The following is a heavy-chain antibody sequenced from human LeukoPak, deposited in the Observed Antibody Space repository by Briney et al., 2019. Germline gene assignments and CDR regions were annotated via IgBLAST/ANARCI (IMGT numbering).Heavy chain of an antibody. D-gene: IGHD6-6*01. CDR2: IYQSGST. CDR1: GYSISSGYY. Sequence: SETLSLTCTVSGYSISSGYYWGWIRQPPGKGLEWIGSIYQSGSTYYNPSLKSRVTISLDTSKNQLSLKLSSVTAADTAVYFCARGPRYSSSSYFDYWGQGTLVTVSS. J-gene: IGHJ4*02. V-gene: IGHV4-38-2*02. CDR3: ARGPRYSSSSYFDY.